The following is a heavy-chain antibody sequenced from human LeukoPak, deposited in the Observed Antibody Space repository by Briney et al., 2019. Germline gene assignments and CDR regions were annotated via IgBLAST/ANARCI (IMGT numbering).Heavy chain of an antibody. CDR2: ISGSGHST. Sequence: GGSLRLSCTASRFTFSSYAMSWVRQAPGKGLEWVSAISGSGHSTHYADSAKGRFTISRDNSENTLYLQMNSLRADDTAVYYCAKMREIVVVVTPIDIWGQGTVVTVSS. CDR1: RFTFSSYA. V-gene: IGHV3-23*01. D-gene: IGHD2-15*01. J-gene: IGHJ3*02. CDR3: AKMREIVVVVTPIDI.